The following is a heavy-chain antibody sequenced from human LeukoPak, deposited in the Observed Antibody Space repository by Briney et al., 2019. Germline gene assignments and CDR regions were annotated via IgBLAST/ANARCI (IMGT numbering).Heavy chain of an antibody. Sequence: ASVKVSCKASGGTFSSYAISWVRQAPGQGLEWMGWISAYNGNANYAQKLQGRVTMTTDTSTSTAYMELRSLRSDDTAVYYCARKLGWEPQGAFDIWGQGTMVTVSS. CDR2: ISAYNGNA. J-gene: IGHJ3*02. CDR3: ARKLGWEPQGAFDI. V-gene: IGHV1-18*01. D-gene: IGHD1-26*01. CDR1: GGTFSSYA.